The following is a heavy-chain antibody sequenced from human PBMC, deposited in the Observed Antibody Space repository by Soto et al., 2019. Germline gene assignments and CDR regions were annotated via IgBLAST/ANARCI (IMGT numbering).Heavy chain of an antibody. V-gene: IGHV4-34*01. CDR2: INHSGST. Sequence: ETLSLTCAVYGGSFSGYYWSWIRQPPGKGLEWIGEINHSGSTNYNPSLKSRVTISVDTSKNQFSLKLSSVTAADTAVYYCARGRGIAAAGTTGYYYYGMDVWGQGTTVTVSS. CDR3: ARGRGIAAAGTTGYYYYGMDV. CDR1: GGSFSGYY. J-gene: IGHJ6*02. D-gene: IGHD6-13*01.